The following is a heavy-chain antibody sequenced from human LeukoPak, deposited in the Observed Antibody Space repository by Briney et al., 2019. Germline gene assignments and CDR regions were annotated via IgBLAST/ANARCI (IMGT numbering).Heavy chain of an antibody. V-gene: IGHV1-2*02. D-gene: IGHD2-2*01. Sequence: ASVKVSCKASGYTFTGYYMHWVRQAPGQGLEWMGWINPNSGGTNYAQKSQGRVTMTRDTSISTAYMELSRLRSDDTAVYYCARSSTSPLDAFDIWGQGTMVTVSS. CDR1: GYTFTGYY. CDR3: ARSSTSPLDAFDI. CDR2: INPNSGGT. J-gene: IGHJ3*02.